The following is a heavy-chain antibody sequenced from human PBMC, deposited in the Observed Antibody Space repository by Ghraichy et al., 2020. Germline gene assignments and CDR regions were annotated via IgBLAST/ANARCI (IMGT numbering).Heavy chain of an antibody. Sequence: SGPTLVNPTQTLTLTCTFSGFSLSTSGVGVGWIRQPPGKALEWLALIYWDDDKRYSPTLKSRLTITKDTSKNQVVLTMTNMDPVDTATYYCARRYCSSTSCYWGRDAFDIWGQGTMVTVSS. CDR1: GFSLSTSGVG. J-gene: IGHJ3*02. CDR3: ARRYCSSTSCYWGRDAFDI. D-gene: IGHD2-2*01. CDR2: IYWDDDK. V-gene: IGHV2-5*02.